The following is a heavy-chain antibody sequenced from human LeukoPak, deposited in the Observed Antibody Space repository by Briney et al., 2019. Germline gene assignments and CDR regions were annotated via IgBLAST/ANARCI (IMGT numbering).Heavy chain of an antibody. V-gene: IGHV1-8*02. CDR1: GYTFTGYF. Sequence: ASVKVSCKASGYTFTGYFIHWVRQAPGQGLEWMGWMNPNSGNTGYAQKFQGRVTMTRNTSISTAYMELSSLRSEDTAVYYCARNGYSGYNYYYYMDVWGKGTTVTVSS. D-gene: IGHD5-12*01. CDR2: MNPNSGNT. J-gene: IGHJ6*03. CDR3: ARNGYSGYNYYYYMDV.